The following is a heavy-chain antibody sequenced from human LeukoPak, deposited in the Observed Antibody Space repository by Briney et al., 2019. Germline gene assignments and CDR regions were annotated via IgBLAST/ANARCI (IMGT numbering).Heavy chain of an antibody. CDR1: GGSISSYY. Sequence: SETLSLTCTVSGGSISSYYWSWIRQPAGKGLEWIGRIYTSGSTNYNPSLESRVTMSVDTSKNQFSLKLSSVTAADTAVYYCAREGDYGDYFDYWGQGTLVTVSS. CDR2: IYTSGST. V-gene: IGHV4-4*07. J-gene: IGHJ4*02. D-gene: IGHD4-17*01. CDR3: AREGDYGDYFDY.